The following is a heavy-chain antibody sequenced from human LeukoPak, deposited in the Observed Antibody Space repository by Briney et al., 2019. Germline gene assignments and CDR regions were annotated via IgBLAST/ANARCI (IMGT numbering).Heavy chain of an antibody. CDR1: GFTFSSYG. Sequence: PGRSLRLSCAASGFTFSSYGMHWVRQAPGKGLEWVAVIWFDGSNKYYADSVKGRFTISRDNSKNTLYLQMNSLRAEDTAVYYCAKDQGEHGSGWSNFDYWGQEPWSPSPQ. V-gene: IGHV3-33*06. CDR3: AKDQGEHGSGWSNFDY. CDR2: IWFDGSNK. D-gene: IGHD6-19*01. J-gene: IGHJ4*01.